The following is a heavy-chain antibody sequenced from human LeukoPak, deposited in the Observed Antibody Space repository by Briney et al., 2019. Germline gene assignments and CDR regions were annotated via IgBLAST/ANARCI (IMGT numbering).Heavy chain of an antibody. J-gene: IGHJ4*02. D-gene: IGHD6-13*01. CDR2: IYYGGST. Sequence: SETLSLTCTVSGYSISSGYYWGWIRQPPGKGLEWIGNIYYGGSTNYNPSLKSRVTISVDTSKKQFSLKLSSVTAADTAVYFCARDGRGTSSSWSFDYWGQGTLITVSS. CDR3: ARDGRGTSSSWSFDY. V-gene: IGHV4-38-2*02. CDR1: GYSISSGYY.